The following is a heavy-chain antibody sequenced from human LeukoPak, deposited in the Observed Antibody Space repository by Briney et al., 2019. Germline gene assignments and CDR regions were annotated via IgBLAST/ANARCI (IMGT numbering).Heavy chain of an antibody. Sequence: ASVKVSCKASGYTFTSCGISWVRQAPGQGLEWMGWISPYNGKTNYAQKLQGRVTMTTDTSTSTAYMELRSLRSDDTVVYYCARDLDGSGSYYTGYWGQGTLVTVSS. CDR1: GYTFTSCG. J-gene: IGHJ4*02. V-gene: IGHV1-18*01. CDR3: ARDLDGSGSYYTGY. D-gene: IGHD3-10*01. CDR2: ISPYNGKT.